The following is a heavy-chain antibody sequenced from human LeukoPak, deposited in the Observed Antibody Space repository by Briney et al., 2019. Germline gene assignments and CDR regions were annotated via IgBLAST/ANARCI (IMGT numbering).Heavy chain of an antibody. D-gene: IGHD3-10*01. CDR1: GGSISSGDYY. CDR3: ARDAMVRGVISMYYYYYGMDV. Sequence: SQTLSLTCTVSGGSISSGDYYWSWIRQPPGKGLEWIGYIYYSGSTYYNPSLKSRVTISVDTSKNQFSLKLSSVTAADTAVYYCARDAMVRGVISMYYYYYGMDVWGQGTTVTVSS. CDR2: IYYSGST. J-gene: IGHJ6*02. V-gene: IGHV4-30-4*01.